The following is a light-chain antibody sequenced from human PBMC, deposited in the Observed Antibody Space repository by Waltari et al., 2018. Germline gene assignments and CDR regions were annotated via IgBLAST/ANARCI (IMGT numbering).Light chain of an antibody. Sequence: SYELTQPPSVSVSPGQTASITCSGEKLGDKYACWYQQKPGQSPVLVIYQDSKRPSGIPERFSGSNSGNTATLTISGTQAMDEADYYCQAWDSSLRDVVFGGGTKLTVL. V-gene: IGLV3-1*01. CDR3: QAWDSSLRDVV. J-gene: IGLJ2*01. CDR1: KLGDKY. CDR2: QDS.